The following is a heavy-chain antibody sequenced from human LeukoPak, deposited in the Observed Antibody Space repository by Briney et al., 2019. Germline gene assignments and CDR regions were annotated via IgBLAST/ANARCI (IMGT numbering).Heavy chain of an antibody. D-gene: IGHD5-18*01. V-gene: IGHV1-2*02. Sequence: ASVKVSCKASGYTFTGYYMHWVRQAPGQGLEWMGWINPNSGGTNYAQKFQGRVTMTRDTSISTAYMELSRLRSDDTALYYCARNLPGLHTAVDYWGQGTLVTVSS. J-gene: IGHJ4*02. CDR1: GYTFTGYY. CDR2: INPNSGGT. CDR3: ARNLPGLHTAVDY.